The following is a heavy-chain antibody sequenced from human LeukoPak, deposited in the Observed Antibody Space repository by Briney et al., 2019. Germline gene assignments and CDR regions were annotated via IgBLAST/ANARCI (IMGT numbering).Heavy chain of an antibody. CDR1: GFTFSSYG. CDR2: IRYDGSNK. J-gene: IGHJ4*02. D-gene: IGHD5-18*01. Sequence: GGSLRLSCAASGFTFSSYGMHWVRQAPGKGLEWVAFIRYDGSNKYYADSVKGRFTISRDNPKNTLYLQMNSLRAEDTAVYYCAKERATAMVTIDYWGQGTLVTVSS. CDR3: AKERATAMVTIDY. V-gene: IGHV3-30*02.